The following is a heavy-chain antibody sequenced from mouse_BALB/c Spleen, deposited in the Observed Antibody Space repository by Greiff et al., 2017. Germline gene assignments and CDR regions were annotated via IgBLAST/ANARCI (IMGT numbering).Heavy chain of an antibody. CDR3: ARSGGNYGAMDY. CDR1: GFTFSSFG. D-gene: IGHD2-1*01. Sequence: EVMLVESGGGLVQPGGSRKLSCAASGFTFSSFGMHWVRQAPEKGLEWVAYISSGSSTIYYADTVKGRFTISRDNPKNTLFLQMTSLRSEDTAMYYCARSGGNYGAMDYWGQGTSVTVSS. J-gene: IGHJ4*01. CDR2: ISSGSSTI. V-gene: IGHV5-17*02.